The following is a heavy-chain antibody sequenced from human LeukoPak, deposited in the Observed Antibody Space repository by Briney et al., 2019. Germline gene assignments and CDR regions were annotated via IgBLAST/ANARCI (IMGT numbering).Heavy chain of an antibody. Sequence: GGSLRLSCAASGFTFSSFSMNWVRQAPGKGLEWVSYISSSSNTIYYAGSVRGRFAISRDNAKDSLYLQMNSLRDEDTAVYYCVREAYDIRDYWGQGTLVTVSS. CDR1: GFTFSSFS. J-gene: IGHJ4*02. V-gene: IGHV3-48*02. CDR3: VREAYDIRDY. D-gene: IGHD3-9*01. CDR2: ISSSSNTI.